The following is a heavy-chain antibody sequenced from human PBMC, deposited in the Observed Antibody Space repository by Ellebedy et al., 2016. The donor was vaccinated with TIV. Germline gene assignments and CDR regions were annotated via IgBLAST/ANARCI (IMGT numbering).Heavy chain of an antibody. CDR1: GYSFTDYH. V-gene: IGHV1-2*02. Sequence: AASVKVSCKTSGYSFTDYHTHRMRLAPGHGLEWMVWIYPNSGDTKYAQKFQGRVTMTRDTSITTAYMELKRLTSNDTATYYCASVTFSSLSPFDYWGQGTLVTVSS. CDR2: IYPNSGDT. J-gene: IGHJ4*02. CDR3: ASVTFSSLSPFDY. D-gene: IGHD2-2*01.